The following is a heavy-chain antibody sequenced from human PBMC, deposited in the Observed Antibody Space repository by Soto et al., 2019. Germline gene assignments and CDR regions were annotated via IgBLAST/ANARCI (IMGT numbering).Heavy chain of an antibody. J-gene: IGHJ6*02. D-gene: IGHD4-17*01. Sequence: QVQLVQSGAEVRKPGSSLKVSCKASGGTFSSHAFNWVRQARGQGLEWMGSIIPIFGTTYYAQKFQGRVTIAADQSASTTYMELSSVTSEDAATYYCAKGGPGYGLVSAAMDIWGQGTPVTVFS. CDR1: GGTFSSHA. CDR3: AKGGPGYGLVSAAMDI. V-gene: IGHV1-69*01. CDR2: IIPIFGTT.